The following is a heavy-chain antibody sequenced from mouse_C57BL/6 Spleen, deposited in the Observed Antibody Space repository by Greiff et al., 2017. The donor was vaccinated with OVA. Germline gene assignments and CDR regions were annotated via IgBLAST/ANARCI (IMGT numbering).Heavy chain of an antibody. CDR1: GYTFTSYW. J-gene: IGHJ3*01. CDR2: IYPSDSET. D-gene: IGHD2-5*01. CDR3: AIESNYAWFAY. Sequence: QVQLQQPGAELVRPGSSVKLSCKASGYTFTSYWMDWVKQRPGQGLEWIGNIYPSDSETHYNQQFKDTATLTVDTSSSTAYMLLRILTSADSAVFYCAIESNYAWFAYWGQGTLVTVSA. V-gene: IGHV1-61*01.